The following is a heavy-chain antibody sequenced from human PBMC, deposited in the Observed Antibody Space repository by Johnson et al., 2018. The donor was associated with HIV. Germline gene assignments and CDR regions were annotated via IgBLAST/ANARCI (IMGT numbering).Heavy chain of an antibody. J-gene: IGHJ3*02. Sequence: QVQLVESGGGVVQPGRSLRLSCAASGFTFSSYAMHWVRQAPGKGLEWVSVIYSGGSTYYADSVKGRFTISRDSSKNTLFLQLNSLRPEDTAVYYCARVSLAYSYGYDALDIWGQGTMVTVSA. CDR2: IYSGGST. CDR1: GFTFSSYA. V-gene: IGHV3-NL1*01. CDR3: ARVSLAYSYGYDALDI. D-gene: IGHD5-18*01.